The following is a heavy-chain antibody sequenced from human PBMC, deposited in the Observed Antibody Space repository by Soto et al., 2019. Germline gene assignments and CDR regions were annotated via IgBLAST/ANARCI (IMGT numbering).Heavy chain of an antibody. D-gene: IGHD4-17*01. CDR3: TAVYGGNSSIFDY. CDR2: IVVGSGNT. Sequence: GAPVKGFCQASGFTLTSSSVQWGGQGRGQRLEWIGWIVVGSGNTNYAQKFQERVTITRDMSTSTAYMELSSLRSEDTAVYYCTAVYGGNSSIFDYWGQGTLVTVSS. V-gene: IGHV1-58*01. J-gene: IGHJ4*02. CDR1: GFTLTSSS.